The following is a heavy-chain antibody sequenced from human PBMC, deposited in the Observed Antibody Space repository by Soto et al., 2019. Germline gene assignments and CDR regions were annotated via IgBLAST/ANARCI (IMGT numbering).Heavy chain of an antibody. J-gene: IGHJ6*02. CDR2: IYYSGST. CDR3: ARRYSSSWSDRLDV. CDR1: GGSISSGDYY. D-gene: IGHD6-13*01. Sequence: SETLSLTCTVSGGSISSGDYYWSWIRQPPGKGLEWIGYIYYSGSTYYNPSLKSRVTISVDTSKNQFSLKLSSVTAADTAVYYCARRYSSSWSDRLDVRGQGTTVTVSS. V-gene: IGHV4-30-4*01.